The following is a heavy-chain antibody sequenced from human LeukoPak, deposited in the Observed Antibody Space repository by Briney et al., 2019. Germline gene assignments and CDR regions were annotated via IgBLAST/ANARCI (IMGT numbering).Heavy chain of an antibody. Sequence: PGGSLRLSCAASGFTFSNAWMSWVRQAPGKGLEWVGRIKSKTDGGTTDYAAPVKGRFTISRDDSKNTLYLQMNSLKTEDTAVYYCTTGPEVVSAAGFGRPVDYWGQGTLVTVSS. CDR1: GFTFSNAW. V-gene: IGHV3-15*01. CDR3: TTGPEVVSAAGFGRPVDY. D-gene: IGHD2-8*02. J-gene: IGHJ4*02. CDR2: IKSKTDGGTT.